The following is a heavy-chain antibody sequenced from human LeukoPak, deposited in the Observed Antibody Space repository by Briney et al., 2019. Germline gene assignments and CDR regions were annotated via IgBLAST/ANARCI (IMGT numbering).Heavy chain of an antibody. CDR3: AREKVPAAIGYYYYYMDV. J-gene: IGHJ6*03. Sequence: VASVKVSCKASGYTFTGYYMHWVRQAPGQGLEWMGWINPNSGGTNCAQKFQGRVTMTRDTSISTAYMELSRLRSDDTAVYYCAREKVPAAIGYYYYYMDVWGKGTTVTVSS. CDR2: INPNSGGT. CDR1: GYTFTGYY. V-gene: IGHV1-2*02. D-gene: IGHD2-2*01.